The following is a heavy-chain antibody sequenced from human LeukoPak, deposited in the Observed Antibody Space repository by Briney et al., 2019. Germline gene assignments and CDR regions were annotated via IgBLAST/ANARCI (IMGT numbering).Heavy chain of an antibody. CDR3: ARVFAGTVDY. CDR2: ISAYNGNT. V-gene: IGHV1-18*01. J-gene: IGHJ4*02. D-gene: IGHD1-1*01. CDR1: GYTFTSYA. Sequence: AASVKVSCKASGYTFTSYAMNWVRQAPGQGLEWMGWISAYNGNTNYAQKLQGRVTMTTDTSTSTAYMELRSLRSDDTAVYYCARVFAGTVDYWGQGTLVTVSS.